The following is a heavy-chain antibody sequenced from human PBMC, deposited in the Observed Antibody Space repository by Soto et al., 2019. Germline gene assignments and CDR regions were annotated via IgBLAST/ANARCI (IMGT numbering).Heavy chain of an antibody. V-gene: IGHV5-10-1*03. J-gene: IGHJ5*02. CDR2: IDPSDSYT. Sequence: EVQLVQSGAEVKKPGESLRISCKGSGYSLTSYWISWVRQMPGKGLEWMGRIDPSDSYTKYSPSFQGHVTMSADKSISTAYLQWSSLKASDTAMYYCARLRYDYGDYLWFDPWGQGTLVTVSS. CDR3: ARLRYDYGDYLWFDP. CDR1: GYSLTSYW. D-gene: IGHD4-17*01.